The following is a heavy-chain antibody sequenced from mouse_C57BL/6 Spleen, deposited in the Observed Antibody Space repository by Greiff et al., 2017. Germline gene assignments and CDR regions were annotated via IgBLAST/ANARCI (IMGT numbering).Heavy chain of an antibody. CDR2: IDPETGGT. J-gene: IGHJ4*01. CDR1: GYTFTDYE. V-gene: IGHV1-15*01. Sequence: QVQLQQSGAELVRPGASVTLSCKASGYTFTDYEMHWVKQTPVHGLEWIGAIDPETGGTAYNQKFKGKAILTADKSSSTAYMELRSLTSEDSAVYYCTRSGRSYAMYYWGQGTSVTASS. D-gene: IGHD1-1*01. CDR3: TRSGRSYAMYY.